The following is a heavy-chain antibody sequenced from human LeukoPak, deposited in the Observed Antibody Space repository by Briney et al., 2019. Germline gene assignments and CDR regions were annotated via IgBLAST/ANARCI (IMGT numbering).Heavy chain of an antibody. Sequence: KSSETLSLTCTVSGGSISSYYWSWIRQPPGKGLEWIRYIYYSGSTNYNPSLKSRVTISVDTTNTAFSVKLRLVTDADTAVYYSGRDRWYYYDSSGYSYSGAFDIWGQGTMVTVSS. J-gene: IGHJ3*02. CDR1: GGSISSYY. CDR2: IYYSGST. V-gene: IGHV4-59*01. D-gene: IGHD3-22*01. CDR3: GRDRWYYYDSSGYSYSGAFDI.